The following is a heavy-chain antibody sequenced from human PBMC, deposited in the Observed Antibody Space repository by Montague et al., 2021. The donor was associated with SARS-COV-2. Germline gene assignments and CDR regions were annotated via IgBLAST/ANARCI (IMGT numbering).Heavy chain of an antibody. D-gene: IGHD3-10*01. V-gene: IGHV4-61*02. CDR3: ARVGVGTMVRGVIPAYYYYGVDV. J-gene: IGHJ6*02. CDR1: GGSISSGSYY. CDR2: IYTSGST. Sequence: TLSLTCTVSGGSISSGSYYWSWIRQPAGKGLEWIGCIYTSGSTNYNPSLKSRVTISVDTSKNQFSLKLSSVTAADTAVYYCARVGVGTMVRGVIPAYYYYGVDVWGQGTTVTVSS.